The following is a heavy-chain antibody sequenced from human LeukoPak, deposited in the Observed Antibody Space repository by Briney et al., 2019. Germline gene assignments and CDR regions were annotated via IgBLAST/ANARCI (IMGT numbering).Heavy chain of an antibody. CDR3: ARAWYYYGSGSYRFDY. D-gene: IGHD3-10*01. V-gene: IGHV4-34*01. CDR1: GGSFSGYY. CDR2: INHSGST. J-gene: IGHJ4*02. Sequence: PSETLSLTCAVYGGSFSGYYWSWIRQPPGKGLEWIGEINHSGSTNYNPSLKSRVTISVDTSKNQFSLKLSSVTAADTAVYYCARAWYYYGSGSYRFDYWGQGTLVTVSS.